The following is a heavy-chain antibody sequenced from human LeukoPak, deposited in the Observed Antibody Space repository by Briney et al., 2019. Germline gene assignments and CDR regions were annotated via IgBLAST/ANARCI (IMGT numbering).Heavy chain of an antibody. J-gene: IGHJ4*02. V-gene: IGHV3-23*05. D-gene: IGHD4-17*01. CDR2: IGSTGSNT. CDR1: GFTFSSYA. CDR3: AKSMSTVTTSPF. Sequence: PGGSLRLSCAASGFTFSSYAMSWVRQAPGKGLEWVSIIGSTGSNTYYTDSVKGRFAISRDNSKNTLSLQINGLRADDTAVYYCAKSMSTVTTSPFWGQGTLVTVSS.